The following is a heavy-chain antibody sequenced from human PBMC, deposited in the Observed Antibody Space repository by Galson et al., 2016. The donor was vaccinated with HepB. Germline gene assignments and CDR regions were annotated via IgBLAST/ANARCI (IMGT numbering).Heavy chain of an antibody. CDR1: GYTFTSYS. J-gene: IGHJ4*02. Sequence: SVKVSCKASGYTFTSYSIHWVRRAPGQGIEWMGMITPDDGSTRYTQKFQGRVTMISDTSTTTVYMQLNSLTSADTGVYQCAREATTGYFDYWGQGTLVTVSS. D-gene: IGHD4-17*01. CDR3: AREATTGYFDY. CDR2: ITPDDGST. V-gene: IGHV1-46*01.